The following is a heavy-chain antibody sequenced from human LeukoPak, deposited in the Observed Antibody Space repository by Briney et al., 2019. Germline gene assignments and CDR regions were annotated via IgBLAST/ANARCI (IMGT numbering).Heavy chain of an antibody. J-gene: IGHJ4*02. V-gene: IGHV3-74*01. CDR3: AQGGSPGAFDY. Sequence: QAGGSLRLSCVVSGFTFSSYWMHWVRQAPGKGLVWVSRMNSDGSSTSYADSVKGRFTISRDNAKNTLYLQVNSLRAEDTAVYYCAQGGSPGAFDYWGQGTLVTVSS. CDR2: MNSDGSST. CDR1: GFTFSSYW. D-gene: IGHD1-26*01.